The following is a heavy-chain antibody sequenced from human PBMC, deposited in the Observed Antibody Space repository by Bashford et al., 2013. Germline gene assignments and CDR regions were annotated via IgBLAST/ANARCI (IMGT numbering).Heavy chain of an antibody. D-gene: IGHD1-26*01. Sequence: WVRQAPGQGLEWMGWINPNSGGTNYAQKFQGRVTMTRDTSISTAYMELSRLRSEDTAVYYCATAAHNSGSYPGHFDYWGQGTLVTVSS. V-gene: IGHV1-2*02. J-gene: IGHJ4*02. CDR3: ATAAHNSGSYPGHFDY. CDR2: INPNSGGT.